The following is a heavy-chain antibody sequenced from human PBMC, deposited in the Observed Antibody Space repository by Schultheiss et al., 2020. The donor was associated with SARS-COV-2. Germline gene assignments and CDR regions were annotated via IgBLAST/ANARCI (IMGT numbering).Heavy chain of an antibody. CDR1: GFTFSSYA. Sequence: GGSLRLSCAASGFTFSSYAMHWVRQAPGKGLEWVAVISYDGSNKYYADSVKGRFTISRDNAKNSLYLQMNSLRAEDTAVYYCARTMSRLSYYYDSSGYKHKAIDYWGQGTLVTVSS. D-gene: IGHD3-22*01. CDR2: ISYDGSNK. V-gene: IGHV3-30-3*01. CDR3: ARTMSRLSYYYDSSGYKHKAIDY. J-gene: IGHJ4*02.